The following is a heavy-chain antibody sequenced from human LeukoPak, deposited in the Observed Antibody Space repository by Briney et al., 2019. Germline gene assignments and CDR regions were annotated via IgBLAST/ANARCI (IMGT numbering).Heavy chain of an antibody. CDR1: GFTFSNAW. D-gene: IGHD2-2*01. J-gene: IGHJ4*02. V-gene: IGHV3-15*01. Sequence: GGSLRLSCAASGFTFSNAWMSWVRQAPGKGLEWVGRIKSKTDGGTTDYAAPVKGRFTISRDDSKNTLYLQMNSLKTGDTAVYYCTTAYCSSTSCYDYWGQGTLVTVSS. CDR3: TTAYCSSTSCYDY. CDR2: IKSKTDGGTT.